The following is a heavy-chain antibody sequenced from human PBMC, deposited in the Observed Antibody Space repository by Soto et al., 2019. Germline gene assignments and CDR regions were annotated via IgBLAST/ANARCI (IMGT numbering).Heavy chain of an antibody. Sequence: QVQVVQSGDEVKKPGASVKVSCKASGYTFTNYGFSWVRQAPGQGLEWMGWISGYNGNTKYAEKFQGRVTMTTDTSTSPAHMELRSLRSDDTAVYYGAREGQAPYYYYGMDVWGQGTAVTVSS. V-gene: IGHV1-18*01. J-gene: IGHJ6*02. CDR3: AREGQAPYYYYGMDV. CDR1: GYTFTNYG. CDR2: ISGYNGNT.